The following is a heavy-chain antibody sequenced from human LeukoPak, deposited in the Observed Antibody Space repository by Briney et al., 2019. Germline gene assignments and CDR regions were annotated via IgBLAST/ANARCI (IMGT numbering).Heavy chain of an antibody. CDR1: GFTFSDYW. CDR2: IYYTGNT. CDR3: ARSYNSGSYYPFYFDF. J-gene: IGHJ4*02. Sequence: KSGGSLRLSCAASGFTFSDYWMAWVRQAPGKGLEGSGHIYYTGNTNYGPSLMSRVTISVDTSKNYFSMKLNSVTAADTAVYYCARSYNSGSYYPFYFDFWGQGALVTVSS. D-gene: IGHD3-10*01. V-gene: IGHV4-59*01.